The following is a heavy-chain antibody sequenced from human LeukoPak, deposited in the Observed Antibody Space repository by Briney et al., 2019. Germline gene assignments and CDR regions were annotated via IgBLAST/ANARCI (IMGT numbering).Heavy chain of an antibody. V-gene: IGHV3-21*04. Sequence: GGSLRLSCAASGFTFSSYSMNWVRQAPGKGLEWVSSISSSSSYIYYADSVKGRFTISRDNSKNTLYLQMNSLRAEDTAVYYCARAKQYYDILTGYYYYYYMDVWGKGTTVTISS. J-gene: IGHJ6*03. CDR2: ISSSSSYI. D-gene: IGHD3-9*01. CDR3: ARAKQYYDILTGYYYYYYMDV. CDR1: GFTFSSYS.